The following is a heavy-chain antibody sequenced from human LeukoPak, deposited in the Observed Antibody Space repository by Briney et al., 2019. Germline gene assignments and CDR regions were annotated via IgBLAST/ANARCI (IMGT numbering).Heavy chain of an antibody. V-gene: IGHV3-30*18. J-gene: IGHJ4*02. CDR3: AKDSRHYYGSGSYGTLDY. Sequence: PGESLRLSCAASGFTFSSYGMHWVRQAPGKGLEWVAVISYDGSNKYYADSVKGRFTISRDNSKNTLYLQMNSLRAEDTAVYYCAKDSRHYYGSGSYGTLDYWGQGTLVTVSS. D-gene: IGHD3-10*01. CDR1: GFTFSSYG. CDR2: ISYDGSNK.